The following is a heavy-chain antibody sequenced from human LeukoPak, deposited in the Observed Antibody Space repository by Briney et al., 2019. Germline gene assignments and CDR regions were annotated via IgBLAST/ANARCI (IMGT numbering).Heavy chain of an antibody. CDR1: GGSISRGTYY. J-gene: IGHJ4*02. D-gene: IGHD1-26*01. Sequence: SETLSLTCTVSGGSISRGTYYWSWIRQPPGQGLEWIGHIYNSGSTYYNPSLKNRVTISVDTSLNQFSLNLNSVTPADTAVYSCVRGPDVIGIYGWSSAFDYWGQGTLVTVSS. V-gene: IGHV4-30-4*08. CDR3: VRGPDVIGIYGWSSAFDY. CDR2: IYNSGST.